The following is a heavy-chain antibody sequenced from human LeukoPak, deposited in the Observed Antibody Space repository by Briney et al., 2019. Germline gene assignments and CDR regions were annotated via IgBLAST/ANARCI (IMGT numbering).Heavy chain of an antibody. D-gene: IGHD3-3*01. CDR1: GFIFSSHA. V-gene: IGHV3-23*01. CDR3: AKDGGGDWEWLPPMDV. Sequence: GGSLRLSCAACGFIFSSHAMGWVRQAPGKGLEWVSSIPCSGADTYFGDSVKGRFTIARDNSKNILYLQMNSLRAEDTAVYYCAKDGGGDWEWLPPMDVWGRGTTVTVSS. J-gene: IGHJ6*02. CDR2: IPCSGADT.